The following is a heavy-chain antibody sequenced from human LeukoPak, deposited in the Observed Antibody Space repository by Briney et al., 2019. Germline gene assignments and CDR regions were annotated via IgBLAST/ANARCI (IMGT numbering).Heavy chain of an antibody. V-gene: IGHV1-18*01. CDR2: ISAYNGNT. CDR3: ARSDSSGWYFDY. Sequence: ASVKVSCKASGYTFTSYGISWVRQAPGQGLEWMGWISAYNGNTNYAQKLQGRVTMTTDTSTSTAYMELSRLRSDDTAVYYCARSDSSGWYFDYWGQGTLVTVSS. J-gene: IGHJ4*02. CDR1: GYTFTSYG. D-gene: IGHD6-19*01.